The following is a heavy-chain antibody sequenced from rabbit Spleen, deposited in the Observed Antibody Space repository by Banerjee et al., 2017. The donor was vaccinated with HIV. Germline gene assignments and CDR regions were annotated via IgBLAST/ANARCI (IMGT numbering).Heavy chain of an antibody. Sequence: QSLEESGGDLVKPEGSLTLTCKASGVSLNDKDVMCWVRQAPGKGLEWIACINIVTAKSVYASWAKGRFTMSRTSSTTVTLQMTSLTAADTATYFCARDLVAVIGWNFGLWGPGTLVTVS. J-gene: IGHJ6*01. CDR3: ARDLVAVIGWNFGL. D-gene: IGHD1-1*01. V-gene: IGHV1S40*01. CDR1: GVSLNDKDV. CDR2: INIVTAKS.